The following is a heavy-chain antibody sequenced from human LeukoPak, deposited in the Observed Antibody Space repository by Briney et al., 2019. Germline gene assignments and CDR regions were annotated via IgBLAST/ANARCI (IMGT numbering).Heavy chain of an antibody. Sequence: SETLSLTCAVSGGSISSGGYYWSWIRQHPGKGLEWIGYIYYSGSTYYNPSLKSRVTISVDTSKNQFSLKLSSVTAADTAVYYCARGSNYGWFDPWGQGTLVTVSS. CDR1: GGSISSGGYY. D-gene: IGHD4/OR15-4a*01. J-gene: IGHJ5*02. CDR3: ARGSNYGWFDP. CDR2: IYYSGST. V-gene: IGHV4-31*11.